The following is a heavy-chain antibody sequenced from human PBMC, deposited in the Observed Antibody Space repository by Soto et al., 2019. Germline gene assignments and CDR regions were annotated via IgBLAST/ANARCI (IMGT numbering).Heavy chain of an antibody. CDR3: ARGSGYHYY. CDR2: IYPSDSDT. Sequence: RGESLKISCKGSGYTFTANWIAWVRQMPGKGLEPMGIIYPSDSDTKYGPFFQGQVTITDAKSMSTAYLQWNTLEASDTATYYWARGSGYHYYWGQGTMVTVSS. D-gene: IGHD5-18*01. CDR1: GYTFTANW. J-gene: IGHJ4*02. V-gene: IGHV5-51*01.